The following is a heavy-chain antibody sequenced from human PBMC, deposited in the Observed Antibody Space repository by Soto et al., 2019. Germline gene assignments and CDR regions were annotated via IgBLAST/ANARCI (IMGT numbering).Heavy chain of an antibody. CDR2: ISAYNGNT. D-gene: IGHD2-2*01. V-gene: IGHV1-18*01. CDR1: GYTFTSYG. J-gene: IGHJ5*02. CDR3: ARTTSLGYWISTRCYGVGFDP. Sequence: QVQLVQSGAEVKKPGASVKVSCKASGYTFTSYGISWVRQSPGQALEWMGWISAYNGNTNYAQKLQGRVTMTTDTSTSTAYMELRSLRSDDTAVYYCARTTSLGYWISTRCYGVGFDPWGQGTLGTGSS.